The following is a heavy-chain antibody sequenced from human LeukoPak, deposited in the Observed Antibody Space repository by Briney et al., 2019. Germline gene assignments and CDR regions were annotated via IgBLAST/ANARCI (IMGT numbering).Heavy chain of an antibody. J-gene: IGHJ4*02. Sequence: GGSLRLSCAASGFTFSDYYMSWIRQAPGEGLEWVSYIIISGSTIYYADSVKGRFTISRNNAKNPLYLQMNSLRAEDTAVYYCARAGLGIDYGGYVPLFDYWGQGTLVTVSS. D-gene: IGHD4-17*01. CDR1: GFTFSDYY. CDR2: IIISGSTI. CDR3: ARAGLGIDYGGYVPLFDY. V-gene: IGHV3-11*04.